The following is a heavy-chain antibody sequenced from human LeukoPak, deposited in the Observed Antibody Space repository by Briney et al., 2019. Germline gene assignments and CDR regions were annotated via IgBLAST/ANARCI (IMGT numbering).Heavy chain of an antibody. Sequence: GGSLRLSCAASVFTFSSYAMHWVRQAPGKGLEWVAVISYDGSNKYYADSVKGRFTISRDNSKNTLYLQMNSLRAEDTAVYYCAREMGYYDSSGYYYSFDYWGQGTLVTVSS. CDR1: VFTFSSYA. V-gene: IGHV3-30*04. D-gene: IGHD3-22*01. J-gene: IGHJ4*02. CDR3: AREMGYYDSSGYYYSFDY. CDR2: ISYDGSNK.